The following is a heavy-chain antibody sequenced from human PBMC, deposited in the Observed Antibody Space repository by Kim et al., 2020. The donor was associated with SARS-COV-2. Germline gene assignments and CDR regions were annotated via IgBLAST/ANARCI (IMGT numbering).Heavy chain of an antibody. D-gene: IGHD1-7*01. J-gene: IGHJ6*02. CDR3: ARLSDWNYPLYYYYYYGMDV. CDR1: GFTFSSYW. Sequence: GGSLRLSCAASGFTFSSYWMSWVRQAPGKGLEWVANIKQDGSEKYYVDSVKGRFTISRDNAKNSLYLQMNSLRAEDTAVYYCARLSDWNYPLYYYYYYGMDVWGQGTTVTVSS. CDR2: IKQDGSEK. V-gene: IGHV3-7*03.